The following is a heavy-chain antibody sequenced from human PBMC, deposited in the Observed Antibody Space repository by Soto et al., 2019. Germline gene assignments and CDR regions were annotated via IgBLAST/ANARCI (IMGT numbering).Heavy chain of an antibody. Sequence: QLQLQESGPGLVKPSETLSLTCTVSGGSISSSSYYWGWIRQPPGKGLEWIGSIYYSGSTYYNPSLKSRVTISVDTSKTQFSLKLSSVTAADTALYYCARRESMIAYAFDIWGQGTMVTVSS. CDR1: GGSISSSSYY. CDR3: ARRESMIAYAFDI. V-gene: IGHV4-39*01. J-gene: IGHJ3*02. D-gene: IGHD3-22*01. CDR2: IYYSGST.